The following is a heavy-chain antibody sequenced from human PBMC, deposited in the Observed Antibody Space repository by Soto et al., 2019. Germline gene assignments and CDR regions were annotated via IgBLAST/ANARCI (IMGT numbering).Heavy chain of an antibody. CDR2: INAGNGNT. D-gene: IGHD2-2*01. Sequence: ASVKVSCKASGYTFTSYAMRWVRQAPGQRLEWMGWINAGNGNTKYSQKFQGRVTITRDTSASTAYMELSSLRSEDTAVYYCATQGVVVPAAMTARPFDYWGQGTLVTVSS. CDR1: GYTFTSYA. J-gene: IGHJ4*02. V-gene: IGHV1-3*01. CDR3: ATQGVVVPAAMTARPFDY.